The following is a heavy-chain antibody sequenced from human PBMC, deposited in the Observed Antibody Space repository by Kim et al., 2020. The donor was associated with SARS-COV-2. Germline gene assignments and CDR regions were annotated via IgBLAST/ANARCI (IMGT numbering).Heavy chain of an antibody. CDR1: GGSISSSSYY. CDR2: IYYSGST. V-gene: IGHV4-39*07. J-gene: IGHJ4*02. D-gene: IGHD6-13*01. CDR3: ARDSHPRRIAAAGIDY. Sequence: SETLSLTCTVSGGSISSSSYYWGWIRQPPGKGLEWIGSIYYSGSTYYNPSLKSRVTISVDTSKNQFSLKLISVTAADTAVYYCARDSHPRRIAAAGIDYWGQGTLVTVSS.